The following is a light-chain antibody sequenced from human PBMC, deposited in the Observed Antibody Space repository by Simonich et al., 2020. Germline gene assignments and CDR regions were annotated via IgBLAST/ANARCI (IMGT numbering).Light chain of an antibody. CDR1: SGSIASNY. Sequence: NFMLTQPHSVSESPGKTVTISCTRGSGSIASNYVQWYQQRPGRAPTPVIYEDNQRPSGVPERFSGSIDSSSNSASLTISGLKTEDEADYYCQSYDSSNHRVFGGGTKLTVL. CDR2: EDN. J-gene: IGLJ3*02. V-gene: IGLV6-57*03. CDR3: QSYDSSNHRV.